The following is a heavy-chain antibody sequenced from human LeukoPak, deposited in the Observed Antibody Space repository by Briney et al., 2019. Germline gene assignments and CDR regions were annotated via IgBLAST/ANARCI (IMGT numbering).Heavy chain of an antibody. D-gene: IGHD4-17*01. CDR3: TRHPYGVLDY. CDR1: GFSFDTYW. Sequence: GGSLRLSGEVPGFSFDTYWMTWVRQAPGKGLEWVANIKQDGSEKYYVDSVKGRFTISRDNAKNSLYLQMNSLRAEDTAVYYCTRHPYGVLDYWGQGTLVTVSS. CDR2: IKQDGSEK. V-gene: IGHV3-7*01. J-gene: IGHJ4*02.